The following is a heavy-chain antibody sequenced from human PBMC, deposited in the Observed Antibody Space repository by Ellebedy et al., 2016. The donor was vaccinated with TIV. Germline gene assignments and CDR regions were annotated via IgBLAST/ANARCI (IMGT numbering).Heavy chain of an antibody. CDR1: GGSISSYY. CDR2: IYSNGRT. CDR3: ARDTWDSSGISGWFDP. V-gene: IGHV4-4*07. Sequence: MPSETLSLTCTVSGGSISSYYWSWIRQPAGKGLEWIGRIYSNGRTNYNPSLTSRVTMSVDTSKNQFSLKLTSVTAADTAVYYCARDTWDSSGISGWFDPWGQGTPVTVSS. J-gene: IGHJ5*02. D-gene: IGHD3-22*01.